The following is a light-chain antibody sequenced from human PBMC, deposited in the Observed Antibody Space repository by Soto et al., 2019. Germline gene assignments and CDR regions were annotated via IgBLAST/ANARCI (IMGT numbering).Light chain of an antibody. CDR1: QSLSSW. Sequence: DIQMTQSPSTLSASVGDRVSITCRASQSLSSWLAWYQQKPGRAPKLLVYDASSLERGVPSRFSGSGSGTEFTLTISSLQPDDFATYYCQQHNNYPRTFGQGTKVEIK. CDR3: QQHNNYPRT. CDR2: DAS. V-gene: IGKV1-5*01. J-gene: IGKJ1*01.